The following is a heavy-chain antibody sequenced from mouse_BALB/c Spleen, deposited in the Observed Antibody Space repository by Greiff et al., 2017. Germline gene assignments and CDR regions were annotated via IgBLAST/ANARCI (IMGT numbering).Heavy chain of an antibody. J-gene: IGHJ1*01. V-gene: IGHV5-12-1*01. CDR3: ARSSSYVGWYFDV. CDR2: ISSGGGST. Sequence: EVKLVESGGGLVKPGGSLKLSCAASGFAFSSYDMSWVRQTPEKRLEWVAYISSGGGSTYYPDTVKGRFTISRDNAKNTLYLQMSSLKSEDTAMYYCARSSSYVGWYFDVWGAGTTVTVSS. CDR1: GFAFSSYD. D-gene: IGHD1-1*01.